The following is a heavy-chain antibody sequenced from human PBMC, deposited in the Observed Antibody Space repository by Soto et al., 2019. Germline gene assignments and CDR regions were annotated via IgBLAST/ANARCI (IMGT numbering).Heavy chain of an antibody. Sequence: GASVKVSCKASVYNLGAYCTYWVRQAPGRGHEWGGLMDPITGGTDYEERLRDRVTMTRDTSINTAYMELRRLRSDDTAIYFCARGLYAASQFYSPNGMDVWGQGTTVTGS. J-gene: IGHJ6*02. CDR2: MDPITGGT. CDR3: ARGLYAASQFYSPNGMDV. V-gene: IGHV1-2*02. D-gene: IGHD2-8*01. CDR1: VYNLGAYC.